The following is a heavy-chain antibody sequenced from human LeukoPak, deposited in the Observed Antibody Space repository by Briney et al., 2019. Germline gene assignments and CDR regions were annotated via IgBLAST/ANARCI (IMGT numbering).Heavy chain of an antibody. CDR1: GYTFTGSG. CDR3: ARVLDQGDSSGYYYHPGWFDP. D-gene: IGHD3-22*01. CDR2: ISAYNGDT. J-gene: IGHJ5*02. Sequence: ASVKVSCKASGYTFTGSGISWVRQAPGQGLEWMGWISAYNGDTKYAQKLQGRVTMTTDTSTSTAYMELRSLRSDDTAVYYCARVLDQGDSSGYYYHPGWFDPWGQGTLVTVSS. V-gene: IGHV1-18*01.